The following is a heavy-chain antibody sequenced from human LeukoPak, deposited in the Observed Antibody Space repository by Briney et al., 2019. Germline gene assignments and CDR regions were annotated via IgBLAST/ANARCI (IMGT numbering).Heavy chain of an antibody. D-gene: IGHD2-2*01. CDR2: IYYSGST. CDR1: GGSISSGDYY. V-gene: IGHV4-30-4*01. J-gene: IGHJ3*02. Sequence: SETLSLTCTVSGGSISSGDYYWSWIRQPPGKGLEWIGYIYYSGSTYYNPSLKSRVTISVDTSKNQFSLKLSSVTAADTAVYYCARSTLIVVVPVDAFDIWGQGTMVTVSS. CDR3: ARSTLIVVVPVDAFDI.